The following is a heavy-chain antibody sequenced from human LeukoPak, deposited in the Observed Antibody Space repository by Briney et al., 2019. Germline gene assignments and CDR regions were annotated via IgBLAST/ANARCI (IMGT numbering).Heavy chain of an antibody. D-gene: IGHD2-2*01. CDR1: GGSISSGGYS. CDR2: IYHSGST. CDR3: ARYCSSTSCSSYYYGMDV. Sequence: PSQTLSLTCAVSGGSISSGGYSWSWIRQPPGKGLEWIGYIYHSGSTYYNPSLKSRVTISVDRSKNQFSLKLSSVTAADTAVYYCARYCSSTSCSSYYYGMDVWGQGTTVTVSS. J-gene: IGHJ6*02. V-gene: IGHV4-30-2*01.